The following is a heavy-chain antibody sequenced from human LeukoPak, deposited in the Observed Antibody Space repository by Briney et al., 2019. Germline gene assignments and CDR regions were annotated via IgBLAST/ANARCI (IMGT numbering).Heavy chain of an antibody. J-gene: IGHJ5*02. V-gene: IGHV4-59*08. CDR1: GGSISTYF. CDR3: ARQGYSSSWYAFDP. CDR2: IYYSGST. Sequence: SETLSLTCTVSGGSISTYFWSWIRQPPGKGLEWIGYIYYSGSTNYNPSLESRVTISVDTSKNQFSLKLSSVTAADTAVYYCARQGYSSSWYAFDPWGQGTLVTVSS. D-gene: IGHD6-13*01.